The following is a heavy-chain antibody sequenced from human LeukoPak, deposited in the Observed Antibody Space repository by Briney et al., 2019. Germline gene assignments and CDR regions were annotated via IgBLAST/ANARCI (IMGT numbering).Heavy chain of an antibody. Sequence: PGGSLRLSCAASGFTFSSYAMSWVRQAPGKGLEWVSAISGSGGSTYYADSVKGRFTISRDNSKNTLYLQMNSLRAEDTAVYYCAKDLSRVPAANLDPWGQGTLVTVSS. D-gene: IGHD2-2*01. CDR2: ISGSGGST. CDR3: AKDLSRVPAANLDP. CDR1: GFTFSSYA. V-gene: IGHV3-23*01. J-gene: IGHJ5*02.